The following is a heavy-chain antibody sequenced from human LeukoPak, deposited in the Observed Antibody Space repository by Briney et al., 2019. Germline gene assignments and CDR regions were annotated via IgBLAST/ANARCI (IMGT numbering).Heavy chain of an antibody. CDR3: ASRAVAGTRSLDY. CDR2: IYYSGST. Sequence: PSETLSLTCTVSGGSISSYYWSWIRQPPGKGLEGIGYIYYSGSTNYNPSLKSRVTISVDTSKNQFSLKLSSVTAADTAVYYCASRAVAGTRSLDYWGQGTLVTVSS. CDR1: GGSISSYY. D-gene: IGHD6-19*01. J-gene: IGHJ4*02. V-gene: IGHV4-59*08.